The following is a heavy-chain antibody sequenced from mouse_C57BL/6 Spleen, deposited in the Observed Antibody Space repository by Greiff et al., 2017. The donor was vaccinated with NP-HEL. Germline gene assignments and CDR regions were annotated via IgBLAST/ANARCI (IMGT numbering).Heavy chain of an antibody. Sequence: QVQLQQPGAELVMPGASVKLSCKASGYTFTSYWMHWVKQRPGQGLEWIGEIDPSDSYTNSTQKFKGKSTLTVDKSSSTADMQLSSLTSEDSAVYYCARWAGYLFYYAMDYWGQGTSVTVSS. CDR2: IDPSDSYT. D-gene: IGHD2-2*01. V-gene: IGHV1-69*01. CDR3: ARWAGYLFYYAMDY. J-gene: IGHJ4*01. CDR1: GYTFTSYW.